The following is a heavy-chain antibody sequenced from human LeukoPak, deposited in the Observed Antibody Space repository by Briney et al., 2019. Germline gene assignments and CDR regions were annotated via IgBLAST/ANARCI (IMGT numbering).Heavy chain of an antibody. V-gene: IGHV4-59*12. CDR1: GGSISSYY. Sequence: MTSETLSLTCTVSGGSISSYYWSWIRQPPGKGLEWIGYIYYGGSTNYNPSLKSRVTISVDTSKNQFSLKLSSVTAADTAVYYCARRGVRSSTSGFDYWGQGTLVTVSS. D-gene: IGHD2-2*01. CDR2: IYYGGST. J-gene: IGHJ4*02. CDR3: ARRGVRSSTSGFDY.